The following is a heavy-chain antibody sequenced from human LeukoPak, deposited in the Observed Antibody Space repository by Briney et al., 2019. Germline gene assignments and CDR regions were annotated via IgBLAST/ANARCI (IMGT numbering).Heavy chain of an antibody. CDR2: IIPLLGTA. CDR1: GDTFSNYA. J-gene: IGHJ5*02. Sequence: ASVKVSCKASGDTFSNYAISWVRQAPGQGLEWMGGIIPLLGTANYAQKFQGRVTITADESTSTAYMELRSLRSDDTAVYYCARDRIYGSGSYYRVENWFDPWGQGTLVTVSS. D-gene: IGHD3-10*01. CDR3: ARDRIYGSGSYYRVENWFDP. V-gene: IGHV1-69*13.